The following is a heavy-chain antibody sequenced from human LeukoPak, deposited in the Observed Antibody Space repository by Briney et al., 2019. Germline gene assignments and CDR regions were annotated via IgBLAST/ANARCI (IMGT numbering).Heavy chain of an antibody. J-gene: IGHJ5*02. CDR2: LNHNSGGT. V-gene: IGHV1-2*02. D-gene: IGHD2-15*01. Sequence: ASVKVSCKASGDIFTGYYMHWVRQAPGEGLEWMGWLNHNSGGTNYAQKFQGRVTMTRDTSISTAYMELSRLRSDDTAVYYCARARHCSGGSCGPTGEFDPWGQGTLVTVSS. CDR1: GDIFTGYY. CDR3: ARARHCSGGSCGPTGEFDP.